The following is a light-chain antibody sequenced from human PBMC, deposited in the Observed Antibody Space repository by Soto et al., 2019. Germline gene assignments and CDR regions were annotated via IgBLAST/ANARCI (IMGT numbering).Light chain of an antibody. CDR2: DAS. V-gene: IGKV1-5*01. CDR3: QQYGSSPPRT. CDR1: QSINSW. J-gene: IGKJ1*01. Sequence: DIQMTQSPSTLSASVGDRVTITFRASQSINSWLAWYQQRPGRAPKLLIYDASSLESGVPSRFSGSGSGTDFTLTISRLEPEDFAVYYCQQYGSSPPRTFGQGTKVDIK.